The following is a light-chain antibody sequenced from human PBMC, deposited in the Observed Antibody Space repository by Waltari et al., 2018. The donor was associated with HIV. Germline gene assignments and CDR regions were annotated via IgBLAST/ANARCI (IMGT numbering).Light chain of an antibody. CDR2: RNN. CDR1: SSNIESNY. V-gene: IGLV1-47*01. J-gene: IGLJ2*01. CDR3: AAWDDSLRGV. Sequence: QSVLTQPPSASGTPGQRVTISCSGSSSNIESNYVYWYQQLPGTAPKLLIYRNNQRPSGVPDRFSGSKSGTSASLAISGLRSEDEAENYCAAWDDSLRGVFGGGTKLTVL.